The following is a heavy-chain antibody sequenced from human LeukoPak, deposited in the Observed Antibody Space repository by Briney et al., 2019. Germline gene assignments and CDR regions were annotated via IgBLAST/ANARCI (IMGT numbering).Heavy chain of an antibody. D-gene: IGHD5-24*01. V-gene: IGHV1-18*01. CDR2: ISAYNGNT. CDR1: GYTFTSYV. Sequence: ASVKVSCKASGYTFTSYVISWVRQAPGQGLEWMGWISAYNGNTNYAQKLQGRVTMTTDTSTSTAYMELRSLRSDDTAVYYCARDLRAFRDGYKNRNYYLDYWGREPWSPSPQ. J-gene: IGHJ4*02. CDR3: ARDLRAFRDGYKNRNYYLDY.